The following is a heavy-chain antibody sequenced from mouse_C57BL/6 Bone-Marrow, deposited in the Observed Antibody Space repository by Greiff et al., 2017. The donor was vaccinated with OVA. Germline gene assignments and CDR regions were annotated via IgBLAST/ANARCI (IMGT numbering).Heavy chain of an antibody. CDR1: GYTFTDYY. V-gene: IGHV1-75*01. Sequence: VHLVESGPELVKPGASVKISCKASGYTFTDYYINWVKQRPGQGLEWIGWIFPGSGSTYYNEKFKGKATLTVDKSSSTAYMLLSSLTSEDSAVYFCARCDTTVVAPYYAMDYWGQGTSVTVSS. CDR2: IFPGSGST. J-gene: IGHJ4*01. D-gene: IGHD1-1*01. CDR3: ARCDTTVVAPYYAMDY.